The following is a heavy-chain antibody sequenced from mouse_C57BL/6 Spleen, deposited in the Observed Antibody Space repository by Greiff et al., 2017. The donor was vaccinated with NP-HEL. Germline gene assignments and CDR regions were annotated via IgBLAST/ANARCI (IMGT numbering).Heavy chain of an antibody. CDR1: GYTFTDYE. CDR3: TRWGLRRRNFDY. D-gene: IGHD2-2*01. V-gene: IGHV1-15*01. Sequence: VKLQESGAELVRPGASVTLSCKASGYTFTDYEMHWVKQTPVHGLEWIGAIDPETGGTAYNQKFKGKAILTADKSSSTAYMELRSLTSEDSAVYYCTRWGLRRRNFDYWGQGTTLTVSS. CDR2: IDPETGGT. J-gene: IGHJ2*01.